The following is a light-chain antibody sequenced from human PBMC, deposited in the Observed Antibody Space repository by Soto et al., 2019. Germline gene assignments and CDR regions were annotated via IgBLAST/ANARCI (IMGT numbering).Light chain of an antibody. CDR3: CSYVGATNYV. CDR2: EGI. J-gene: IGLJ1*01. V-gene: IGLV2-8*01. Sequence: QSVLTQPPSASGSPGQSVTISCTGTKNDIGVYDFVSWYQHHPGKAPKVIVYEGIKRPSGVSARFSGSTSGSTASLTISGLQAEDEAEYFCCSYVGATNYVFGSGTKVT. CDR1: KNDIGVYDF.